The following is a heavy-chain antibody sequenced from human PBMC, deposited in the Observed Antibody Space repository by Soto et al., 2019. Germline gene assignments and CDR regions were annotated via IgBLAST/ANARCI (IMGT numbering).Heavy chain of an antibody. J-gene: IGHJ6*02. V-gene: IGHV1-69*13. CDR1: GGTFSSYA. Sequence: SVKVSCKASGGTFSSYAISWVRQAPGQGLEWMGGIIPIFGTANYAQKFQGRVTITADESTSTAYMELSSLRSEDTAVYYCARATTYGDYEAHYYYYGMDVWGQGTTVTVSS. D-gene: IGHD4-17*01. CDR3: ARATTYGDYEAHYYYYGMDV. CDR2: IIPIFGTA.